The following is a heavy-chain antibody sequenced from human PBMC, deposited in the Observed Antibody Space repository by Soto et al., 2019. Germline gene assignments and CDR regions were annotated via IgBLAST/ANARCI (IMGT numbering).Heavy chain of an antibody. CDR3: ARRPGFGHAFDI. J-gene: IGHJ3*02. Sequence: PSQTLSLTCAISGDSVSSNTVAWNWIRQSPSRGLEWLGRTYYRSKWYDDYAESVKSRITINPDTSKNQFSLKLSSVTAADTAVYYCARRPGFGHAFDIWGQGTMVTVSS. CDR1: GDSVSSNTVA. V-gene: IGHV6-1*01. D-gene: IGHD3-10*01. CDR2: TYYRSKWYD.